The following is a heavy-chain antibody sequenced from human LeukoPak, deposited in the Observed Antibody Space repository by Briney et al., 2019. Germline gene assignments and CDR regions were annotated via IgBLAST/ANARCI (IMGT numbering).Heavy chain of an antibody. V-gene: IGHV5-51*01. J-gene: IGHJ4*02. Sequence: GESLKISCKGSGYSFTSYWIGWVRRMPGKGLEWVGIIYPGDSDTRYSPSFQGQVTISADKSIGTAYLQWSSLKASDTAMYYCARTTVTTGDFDYWGQGTLVTVSS. CDR2: IYPGDSDT. D-gene: IGHD4-17*01. CDR1: GYSFTSYW. CDR3: ARTTVTTGDFDY.